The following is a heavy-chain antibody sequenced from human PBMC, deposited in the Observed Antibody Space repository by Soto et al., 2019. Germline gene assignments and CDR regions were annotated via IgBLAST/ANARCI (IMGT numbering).Heavy chain of an antibody. D-gene: IGHD6-13*01. CDR3: AIETWYDVFDV. V-gene: IGHV3-74*01. J-gene: IGHJ3*01. CDR1: GFTFRSYW. Sequence: EVQLVESGGGLVQPGGSLRLSCAASGFTFRSYWMHWVRQVPGKGLVWVSRISSDGSTTTYADSVKGRFTISRDNAKKTLNLKMVSPRAEDTAVDYCAIETWYDVFDVWGQGTVVAVSS. CDR2: ISSDGSTT.